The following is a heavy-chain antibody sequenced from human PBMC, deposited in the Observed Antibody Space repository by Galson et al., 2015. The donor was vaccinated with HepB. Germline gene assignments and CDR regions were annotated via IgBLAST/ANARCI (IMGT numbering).Heavy chain of an antibody. Sequence: PALVKPTQTLTLTCTFSGFSLRASGVGVSWVRQSPGKALEWLALIYWNDDKYYSPSLRSRLTITKDTSKDQVVLRMTNWDPLDTATYYCARSLGLVGPSFDNWGQGTLVTVSS. CDR3: ARSLGLVGPSFDN. J-gene: IGHJ4*02. V-gene: IGHV2-5*01. CDR2: IYWNDDK. CDR1: GFSLRASGVG. D-gene: IGHD2-8*02.